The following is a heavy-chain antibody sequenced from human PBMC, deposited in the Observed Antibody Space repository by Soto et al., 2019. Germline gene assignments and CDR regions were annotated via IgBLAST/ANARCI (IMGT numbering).Heavy chain of an antibody. V-gene: IGHV3-73*02. D-gene: IGHD5-18*01. J-gene: IGHJ4*02. Sequence: EVQLVESGGGLVQPGGSLKLCCAASGFNFRDSAMHWVRQASGKGLEWVGRIRNKTNNYATAFNAPVKGRFTISRDDSKNMVYLQMNSLKLDDTAVYYCTSRRDWTAVDPLDYWGQGTLVTVSS. CDR3: TSRRDWTAVDPLDY. CDR2: IRNKTNNYAT. CDR1: GFNFRDSA.